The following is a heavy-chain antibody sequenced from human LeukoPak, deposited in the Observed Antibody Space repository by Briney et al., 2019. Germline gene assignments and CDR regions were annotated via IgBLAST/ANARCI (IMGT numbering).Heavy chain of an antibody. V-gene: IGHV3-21*06. Sequence: RGSLRLSCAASGFTFSTFAMHWVRLFPEKGLEWVSSITGSGPYILYADSVKRRFTISRDNTKNLLYLEMNSLRAEDTAMYYCVRDVGAVRGEVYFDYWGQGTLVTVSS. CDR2: ITGSGPYI. CDR1: GFTFSTFA. D-gene: IGHD3-16*01. CDR3: VRDVGAVRGEVYFDY. J-gene: IGHJ4*02.